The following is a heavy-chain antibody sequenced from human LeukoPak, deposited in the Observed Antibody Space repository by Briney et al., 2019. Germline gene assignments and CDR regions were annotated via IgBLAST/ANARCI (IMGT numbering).Heavy chain of an antibody. CDR3: ARQRGSGCLDY. CDR2: IKQDGSET. CDR1: GFTFSNDW. V-gene: IGHV3-7*01. Sequence: GGSLRLSCAASGFTFSNDWMCWVRQAPGKGLEWVANIKQDGSETYYVDSVKGRFTISRDNAKNSLSLQMNSLRAEDTAVYYCARQRGSGCLDYWGQGTLVTVSS. D-gene: IGHD6-19*01. J-gene: IGHJ4*02.